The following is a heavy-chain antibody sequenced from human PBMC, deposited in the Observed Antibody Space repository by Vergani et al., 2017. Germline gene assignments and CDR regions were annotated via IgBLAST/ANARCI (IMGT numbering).Heavy chain of an antibody. CDR3: VRIDEGLDP. V-gene: IGHV3-NL1*01. CDR1: GFTFSSYG. CDR2: IYSGGGT. J-gene: IGHJ5*02. Sequence: QVQLVESGGGVVQPGRSLRLSCAASGFTFSSYGMHWVRQAPGKGLEWVSVIYSGGGTYYADSVKGRFTISRDNSRNTLYLQMNSLRAEDTAMYYCVRIDEGLDPWGQGTLVTVSS.